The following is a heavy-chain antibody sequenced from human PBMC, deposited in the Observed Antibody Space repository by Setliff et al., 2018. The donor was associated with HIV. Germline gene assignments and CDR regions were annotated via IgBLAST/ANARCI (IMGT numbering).Heavy chain of an antibody. CDR1: GYTFTNFG. J-gene: IGHJ6*03. D-gene: IGHD4-4*01. V-gene: IGHV1-18*01. CDR2: IGTYNGNT. Sequence: ASVKVSCKASGYTFTNFGITWVRQAPGQGLEWMGWIGTYNGNTNYARKLQGRVTMTTDTSTSTAYMELRSLRSDDTAVYYCARDAFDYTAYYYSYMDVWGKGTTVTVSS. CDR3: ARDAFDYTAYYYSYMDV.